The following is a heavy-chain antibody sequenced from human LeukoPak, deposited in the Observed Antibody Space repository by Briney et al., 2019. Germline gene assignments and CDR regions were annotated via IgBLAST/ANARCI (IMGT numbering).Heavy chain of an antibody. CDR2: IYHSGST. J-gene: IGHJ1*01. V-gene: IGHV4-38-2*01. CDR1: GYSISSGYY. D-gene: IGHD3-10*01. CDR3: ARIGVGWFGELSYFQH. Sequence: KPSETLSLTCAVSGYSISSGYYWGWIRQPPGKGLEWIGSIYHSGSTYYNPSLKSRVTISIDTSKNQFSLKLSSVTAADTAVYYCARIGVGWFGELSYFQHWGQGTLVTVSS.